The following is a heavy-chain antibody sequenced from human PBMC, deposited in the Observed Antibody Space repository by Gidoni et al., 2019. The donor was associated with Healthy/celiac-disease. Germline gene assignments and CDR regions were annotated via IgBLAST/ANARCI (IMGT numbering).Heavy chain of an antibody. Sequence: QLQLQESGPGLVKPSETLSLTCTVSGGSISSSSYYWGWIRQPPGKGLEWIGSIYYSGSTYYNPSLKSRVTISVDTSKNQFSLKLSSVTAADTAVYYCASIIRVLLWFGELTDNWFDPWGQGTLVTVSS. CDR1: GGSISSSSYY. D-gene: IGHD3-10*01. V-gene: IGHV4-39*01. CDR3: ASIIRVLLWFGELTDNWFDP. CDR2: IYYSGST. J-gene: IGHJ5*02.